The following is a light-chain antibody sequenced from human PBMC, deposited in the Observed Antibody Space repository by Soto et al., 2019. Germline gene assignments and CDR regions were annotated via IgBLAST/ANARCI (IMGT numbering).Light chain of an antibody. Sequence: EIVMTQSPATLSVSPGERATLSCRASQSVSSNLAWYQQKPGQAPRLLIYGASTRATGIPARFSGSGSGTKFTLTIRILQSEDFAVYYCQECNNWHTRGTFGHGTKVEIQ. J-gene: IGKJ1*01. CDR1: QSVSSN. V-gene: IGKV3-15*01. CDR3: QECNNWHTRGT. CDR2: GAS.